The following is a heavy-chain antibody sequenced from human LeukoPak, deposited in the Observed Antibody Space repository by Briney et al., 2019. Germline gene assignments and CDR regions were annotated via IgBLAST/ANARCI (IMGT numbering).Heavy chain of an antibody. CDR3: ARIYDSSDPLDY. CDR1: GYTFTDYY. CDR2: INPNSGGT. Sequence: ASVKVSCKASGYTFTDYYMHWVRQAPGQGLEWMGWINPNSGGTNYAQKFQGRVTMTRDTSITTAYMELSRLRSDDTAVYYCARIYDSSDPLDYWGQGTLVTVSS. J-gene: IGHJ4*02. D-gene: IGHD3-22*01. V-gene: IGHV1-2*02.